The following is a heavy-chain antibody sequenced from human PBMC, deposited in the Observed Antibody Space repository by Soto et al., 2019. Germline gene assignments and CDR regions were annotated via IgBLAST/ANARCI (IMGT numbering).Heavy chain of an antibody. CDR3: AKDRSSGSPYYGMDF. D-gene: IGHD3-10*01. CDR1: GFTFSTFA. J-gene: IGHJ6*02. Sequence: PGGSLRLSCAASGFTFSTFAMSWVRQAPGKGLEWVSGFKWNSGDVGYADSVKGRFTISRDNARNSLYLQMNSLRPEDTAVYYYAKDRSSGSPYYGMDFWGQGTMVTVSS. V-gene: IGHV3-9*01. CDR2: FKWNSGDV.